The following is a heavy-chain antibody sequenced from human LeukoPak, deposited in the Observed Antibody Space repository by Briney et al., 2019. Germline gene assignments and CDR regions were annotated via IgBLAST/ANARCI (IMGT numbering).Heavy chain of an antibody. J-gene: IGHJ4*02. CDR2: IFHTGST. Sequence: PSETLSLTCTVSNGSISSGGYYRSWIRQPPGKGLEWIGCIFHTGSTFYTPSLRSRVTISVDRSKNQFSLNLSSVTAADTAVYYCARERNTLYSNYAAADYWGQGALVTVSS. CDR3: ARERNTLYSNYAAADY. CDR1: NGSISSGGYY. V-gene: IGHV4-30-2*01. D-gene: IGHD4-11*01.